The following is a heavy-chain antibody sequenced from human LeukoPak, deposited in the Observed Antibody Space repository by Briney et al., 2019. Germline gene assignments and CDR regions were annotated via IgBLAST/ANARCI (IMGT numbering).Heavy chain of an antibody. D-gene: IGHD2-15*01. CDR1: GYSFNTYW. Sequence: GESLKISCKGSGYSFNTYWIGWVRQMPGKGLEWVGIIYPGDSDTKYSPSFQGQVTISADKSISTAHLQWSSLKASDTAMYYCARLHCSGGSCSPTDYWGQGTLVTVSS. CDR3: ARLHCSGGSCSPTDY. V-gene: IGHV5-51*01. J-gene: IGHJ4*02. CDR2: IYPGDSDT.